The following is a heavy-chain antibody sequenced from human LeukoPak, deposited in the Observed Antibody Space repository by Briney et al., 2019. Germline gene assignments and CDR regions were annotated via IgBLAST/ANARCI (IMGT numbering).Heavy chain of an antibody. V-gene: IGHV4-30-4*01. CDR1: GGSNSSGDYY. Sequence: SETLSLTCTVSGGSNSSGDYYWSWIRQPPGKGLEWIGYIYYSGSTYYNPSLKSRVTISVDTSKNQFSLKLSSVTAADTAVYYCARDTVVLNMGAFDIWGQGTMVTVSS. CDR2: IYYSGST. J-gene: IGHJ3*02. D-gene: IGHD4-23*01. CDR3: ARDTVVLNMGAFDI.